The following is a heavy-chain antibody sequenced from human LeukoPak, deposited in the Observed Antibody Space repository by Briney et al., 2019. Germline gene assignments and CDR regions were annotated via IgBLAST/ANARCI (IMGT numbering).Heavy chain of an antibody. V-gene: IGHV1-46*01. Sequence: ASVKVSCKASGYTFTSYYMHWVRQAPGQGLEWMGIINPSGGSTSYAQKFQGRVTMTRDTSTSTVYMELSSLRSEDTAVYYCARDSKLITFGGVIVRWFDPWAREPWSPSPQ. J-gene: IGHJ5*02. CDR1: GYTFTSYY. CDR2: INPSGGST. CDR3: ARDSKLITFGGVIVRWFDP. D-gene: IGHD3-16*02.